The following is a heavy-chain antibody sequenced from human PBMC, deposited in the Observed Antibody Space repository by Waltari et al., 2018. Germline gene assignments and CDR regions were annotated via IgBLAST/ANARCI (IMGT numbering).Heavy chain of an antibody. CDR1: GFTFSSYS. D-gene: IGHD1-7*01. J-gene: IGHJ4*02. CDR3: ARDFGAGTIAY. CDR2: IRMSRSEI. Sequence: EVQLVESGGGLVKPGGSLRLSCAASGFTFSSYSMTWVRQAPGEGLGGASSIRMSRSEIYYADSVKGRFTSSGDNAKNSLYLQMNSLRAEDTAVYYCARDFGAGTIAYWGQGTLVTVSS. V-gene: IGHV3-21*01.